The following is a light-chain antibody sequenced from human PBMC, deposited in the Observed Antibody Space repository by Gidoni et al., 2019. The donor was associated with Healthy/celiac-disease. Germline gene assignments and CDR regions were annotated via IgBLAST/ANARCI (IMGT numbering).Light chain of an antibody. CDR2: DVS. V-gene: IGLV2-14*03. Sequence: QSALTQPASVSVSPGQSITISCTGTSIDVVGYNYVSWYQHHPGNAPKLMICDVSNRPSGVSKRFSGSKSVNTSSLTISGLQAEDEADYYCSSYTSSSTLVFGGGTKLTVL. CDR1: SIDVVGYNY. J-gene: IGLJ3*02. CDR3: SSYTSSSTLV.